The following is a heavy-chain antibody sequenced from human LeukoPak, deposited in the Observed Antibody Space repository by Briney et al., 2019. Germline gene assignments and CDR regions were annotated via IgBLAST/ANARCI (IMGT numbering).Heavy chain of an antibody. J-gene: IGHJ4*02. V-gene: IGHV3-7*01. D-gene: IGHD2-2*01. CDR2: IKQDGSEK. CDR1: GLTFSSYW. CDR3: AGYCSSTSCYSFDY. Sequence: GGSLRLSCAASGLTFSSYWMTWVRQAPGKGLEWVANIKQDGSEKYYVDSVKGRFTISRDNAKNSLYLQMNSLRAEDTAVYYCAGYCSSTSCYSFDYWGQGTLVTVSS.